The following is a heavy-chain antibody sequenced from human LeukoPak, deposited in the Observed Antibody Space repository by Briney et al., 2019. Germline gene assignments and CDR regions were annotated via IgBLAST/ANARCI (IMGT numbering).Heavy chain of an antibody. Sequence: QAGGSLRLSCAASGFTFSSYGMHWVRQAPGKGLEWVAVIWHDGDYKYYADSVKGRFTISRDNSNNTLYMQMNSLTAEDTAVYYCARAYGSRWGSYYYGMDVWGQGTTVAVSS. J-gene: IGHJ6*02. V-gene: IGHV3-33*01. CDR3: ARAYGSRWGSYYYGMDV. CDR2: IWHDGDYK. CDR1: GFTFSSYG. D-gene: IGHD2-21*01.